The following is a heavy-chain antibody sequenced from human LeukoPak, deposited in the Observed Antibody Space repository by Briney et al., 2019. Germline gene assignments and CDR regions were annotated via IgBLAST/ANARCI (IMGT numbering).Heavy chain of an antibody. J-gene: IGHJ4*02. D-gene: IGHD3-22*01. CDR3: AKDYYDSGGYYYVLDY. CDR2: ISGSGGST. Sequence: GGSLRLSCAASTFTFSSYNMNWVRQAPGKGLEWVSAISGSGGSTYYADSVKGRFTISRDNSKNTLYLQMNSLRAEDTAVYYCAKDYYDSGGYYYVLDYWGQGTLVTVSS. V-gene: IGHV3-23*01. CDR1: TFTFSSYN.